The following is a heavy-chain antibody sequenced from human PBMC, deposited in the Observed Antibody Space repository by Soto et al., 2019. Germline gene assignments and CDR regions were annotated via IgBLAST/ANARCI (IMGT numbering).Heavy chain of an antibody. Sequence: QVQLVESGGGVVQPGRSLRLSCAASGFTFSSYGMHWVRQAPGKGLEWVAVIWYDGSNKYYADSVKGRFTISRDNSKNTLYLQMNSRRAEDTAVYYCARLQLLVGGYYYGLDVWGQGTTVTVSS. CDR3: ARLQLLVGGYYYGLDV. D-gene: IGHD6-19*01. J-gene: IGHJ6*02. V-gene: IGHV3-33*01. CDR1: GFTFSSYG. CDR2: IWYDGSNK.